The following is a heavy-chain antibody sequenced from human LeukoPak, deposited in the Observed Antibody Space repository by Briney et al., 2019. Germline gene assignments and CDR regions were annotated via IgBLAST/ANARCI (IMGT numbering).Heavy chain of an antibody. CDR2: MVHGGRT. D-gene: IGHD2-2*01. V-gene: IGHV4-39*07. CDR1: GDSISSNSYY. J-gene: IGHJ3*02. CDR3: ARGMRHYQAFDI. Sequence: PSETLSLTCTVSGDSISSNSYYWAWIRQPPGKGLEWIGNMVHGGRTYYNPSLKSRVTISVDPSKNQFSLKLSSVTAADTAVYYCARGMRHYQAFDIWGQGTMVTVSS.